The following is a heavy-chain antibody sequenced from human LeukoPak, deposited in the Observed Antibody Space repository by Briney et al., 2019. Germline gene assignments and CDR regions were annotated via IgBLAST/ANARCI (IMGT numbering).Heavy chain of an antibody. CDR3: ARDWGGSGWYVDP. J-gene: IGHJ5*02. CDR1: GDSISSSSYY. Sequence: SETLSLTCTVSGDSISSSSYYWGWIRQPPGKGLEWIGSIYYSGSTYYNPSLKSRVTISVDTSKNQFSLKLSSVTAADTAVYYCARDWGGSGWYVDPWGQGTLVTVSS. V-gene: IGHV4-39*07. CDR2: IYYSGST. D-gene: IGHD6-19*01.